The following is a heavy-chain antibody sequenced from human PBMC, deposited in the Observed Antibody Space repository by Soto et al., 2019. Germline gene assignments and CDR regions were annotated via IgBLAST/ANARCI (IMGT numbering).Heavy chain of an antibody. CDR1: GFSFSTYG. CDR2: VSGGIGVT. V-gene: IGHV3-23*01. J-gene: IGHJ4*02. D-gene: IGHD1-1*01. CDR3: AKWNGYGDY. Sequence: EVQLLESGGGLVQPGGSLRLSCAVSGFSFSTYGVTWVRQAPGKGLEWVSGVSGGIGVTHYADSVKGRFTITGDNSKNTVYLHMNSLSVEDTAVDYCAKWNGYGDYWGQGTLVTVS.